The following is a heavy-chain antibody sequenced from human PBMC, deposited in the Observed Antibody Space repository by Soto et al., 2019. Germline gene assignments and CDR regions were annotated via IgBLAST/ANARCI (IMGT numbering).Heavy chain of an antibody. CDR1: GGSISSSSYY. V-gene: IGHV4-39*01. CDR2: IYYSGST. J-gene: IGHJ4*02. CDR3: ATQIVVVTATGDY. D-gene: IGHD2-21*02. Sequence: QLQLQESGPGLVKLSETLSLTCTVSGGSISSSSYYWGWIRQPPGKGLEWIGSIYYSGSTYYNPSLKSRVTISVDTSNNQFSLKLSSVTAADTAVYYCATQIVVVTATGDYWGQGTLVTVSS.